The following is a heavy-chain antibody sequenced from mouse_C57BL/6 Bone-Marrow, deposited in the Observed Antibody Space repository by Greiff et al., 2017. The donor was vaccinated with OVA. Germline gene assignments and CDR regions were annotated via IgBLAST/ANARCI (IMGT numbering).Heavy chain of an antibody. CDR1: GFSFNTYA. CDR3: VRWLRRIAY. CDR2: IRSKSNNYAT. J-gene: IGHJ3*01. D-gene: IGHD2-2*01. Sequence: EVQGVESGGGLVQPKGSLKLSCAASGFSFNTYAMNWVRQAPGKGLEWVARIRSKSNNYATYYADSVKDRFTISRDDSESMLYLQMNNLKTEDTAMYYCVRWLRRIAYWGQGTLVTVSA. V-gene: IGHV10-1*01.